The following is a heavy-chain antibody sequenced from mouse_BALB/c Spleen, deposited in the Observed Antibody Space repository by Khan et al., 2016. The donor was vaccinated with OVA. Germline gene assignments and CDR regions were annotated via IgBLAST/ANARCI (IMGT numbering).Heavy chain of an antibody. CDR3: ARLAYYYNSEAFAD. Sequence: EVQLQESGGDLVKTGGSLKLSCAASGFTFSTYGMSWVRQTPDKRLEWVATINTGGHYPYYIDNVKGRFTISRDNAENILYLQMTSMRSEETAMYYGARLAYYYNSEAFADWGQGTLGTVAA. CDR2: INTGGHYP. CDR1: GFTFSTYG. D-gene: IGHD1-1*02. V-gene: IGHV5-6*01. J-gene: IGHJ3*01.